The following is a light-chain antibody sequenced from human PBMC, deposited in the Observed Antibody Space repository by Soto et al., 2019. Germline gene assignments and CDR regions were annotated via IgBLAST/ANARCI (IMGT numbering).Light chain of an antibody. J-gene: IGLJ1*01. CDR3: YSYAGDNTYYV. V-gene: IGLV2-23*02. CDR2: EVS. Sequence: QSALTQPASVSGSPGQSIAISCTGTSSDVGIYNLVSWYQQHPGKAPKLILYEVSTRPSGVSDRFSGYKSCSTASLTISGLQAEDEAEYYCYSYAGDNTYYVFGTGTQLTVL. CDR1: SSDVGIYNL.